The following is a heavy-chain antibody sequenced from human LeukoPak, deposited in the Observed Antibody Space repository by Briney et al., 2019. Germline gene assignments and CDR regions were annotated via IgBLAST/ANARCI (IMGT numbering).Heavy chain of an antibody. J-gene: IGHJ4*02. CDR1: GFTFSSYA. V-gene: IGHV3-23*01. Sequence: GGSLRLSCAASGFTFSSYAMSWARQAPGKGLEWVSAISGSGGRTYYADSVKGRFTISRDNSKNTLYLQMNSLRAEDTAVYYCAKFGAYCSGGSCYSEKSRFDYWGQGTLVTVSS. CDR3: AKFGAYCSGGSCYSEKSRFDY. CDR2: ISGSGGRT. D-gene: IGHD2-15*01.